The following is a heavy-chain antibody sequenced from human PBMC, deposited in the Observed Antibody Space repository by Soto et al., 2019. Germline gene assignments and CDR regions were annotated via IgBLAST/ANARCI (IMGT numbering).Heavy chain of an antibody. V-gene: IGHV3-23*01. J-gene: IGHJ4*02. CDR2: ISSGDST. CDR3: AKGRGSSDWPFRTFDY. CDR1: GFTFSTYA. Sequence: PGGSLRLSCVTSGFTFSTYAMSWVRQAPGKGLEWVSTISSGDSTYYADSVKGRFTISRDNSKNTLYLQMNSLRVEDTAVYYCAKGRGSSDWPFRTFDYWGQGTLVTVSS. D-gene: IGHD6-19*01.